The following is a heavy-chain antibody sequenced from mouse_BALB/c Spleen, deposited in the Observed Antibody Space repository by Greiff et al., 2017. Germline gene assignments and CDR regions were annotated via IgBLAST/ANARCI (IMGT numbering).Heavy chain of an antibody. Sequence: EVKLQQSGPGLVKPSQSLSLTCTVTGYSITSDYAWNWIRQFPGNKLEWMGYISYSGSTSYNPSLKSRISITRDTSKNQFFLQLNSVTTEDTATYYCANDYDAMDYWGQGTSVTVSS. J-gene: IGHJ4*01. V-gene: IGHV3-2*02. CDR2: ISYSGST. CDR3: ANDYDAMDY. CDR1: GYSITSDYA.